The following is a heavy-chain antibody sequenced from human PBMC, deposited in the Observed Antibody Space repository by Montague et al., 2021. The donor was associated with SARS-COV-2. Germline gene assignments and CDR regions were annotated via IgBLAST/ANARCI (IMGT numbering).Heavy chain of an antibody. D-gene: IGHD3-10*01. CDR2: INQSGRT. CDR3: ARMRSSVCGVTISAELDY. CDR1: GGSISSSSYY. Sequence: SETLSLTCTVSGGSISSSSYYWGWIRQPPGKGLEWIGEINQSGRTNNNPSLKSRVIISVDTSKNQFSLKLSSVTAADTAAYYCARMRSSVCGVTISAELDYWGQGILVIVSS. J-gene: IGHJ4*02. V-gene: IGHV4-39*07.